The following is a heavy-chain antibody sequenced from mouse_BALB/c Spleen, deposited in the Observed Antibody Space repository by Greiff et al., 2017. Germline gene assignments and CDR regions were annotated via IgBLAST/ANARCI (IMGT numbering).Heavy chain of an antibody. Sequence: DVQLQESGPGLVKPSQSLSITCTVTGYSITSDYAWNWIRQFPGNKLEWMGYISYSGSTSYNPSLKSRISITRDTSKNQFFLQLNSVTTEDTATYYCARGGLYYGNSYAMDYWGQGTSVTVSS. J-gene: IGHJ4*01. D-gene: IGHD2-1*01. CDR2: ISYSGST. CDR1: GYSITSDYA. V-gene: IGHV3-2*02. CDR3: ARGGLYYGNSYAMDY.